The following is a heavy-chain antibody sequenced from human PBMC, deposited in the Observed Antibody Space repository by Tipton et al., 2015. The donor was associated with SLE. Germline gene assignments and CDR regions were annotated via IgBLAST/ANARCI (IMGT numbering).Heavy chain of an antibody. V-gene: IGHV4-34*01. Sequence: TLSLTCAVYGGSFRGYYWSWIRQPPGKGLEWIGEINHSGSTNYNPSLKSRVIISVDTSKNQFSLKLSSVTAADTAVYYCATPGYCSGGSCYPAFGYWGQGTLVTVSS. CDR1: GGSFRGYY. D-gene: IGHD2-15*01. J-gene: IGHJ4*02. CDR3: ATPGYCSGGSCYPAFGY. CDR2: INHSGST.